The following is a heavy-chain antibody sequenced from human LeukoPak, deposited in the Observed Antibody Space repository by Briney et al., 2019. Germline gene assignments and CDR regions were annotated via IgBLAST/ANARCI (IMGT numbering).Heavy chain of an antibody. Sequence: PGGSLRLSCAASGFTFSSYAMSWVRQAPGKGLEWVSAISGSGGSTYYADSVKGRFTISRDNSKNTLYLQMNSLRAEDTAVYYCAKASHYDFWSGYTSYFDSWGQGTLVTVSS. CDR3: AKASHYDFWSGYTSYFDS. CDR2: ISGSGGST. V-gene: IGHV3-23*01. CDR1: GFTFSSYA. D-gene: IGHD3-3*01. J-gene: IGHJ4*02.